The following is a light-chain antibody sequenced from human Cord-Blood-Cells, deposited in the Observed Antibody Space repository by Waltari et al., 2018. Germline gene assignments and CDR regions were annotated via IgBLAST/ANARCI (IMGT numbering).Light chain of an antibody. CDR2: DLS. J-gene: IGLJ1*01. Sequence: PALTQPASLSGSPGQSLTLYCPGTSSDVGGSNYVPWYQQHPGKAPKLIIYDLSNRPSGVSNRFSGSKSGNPASLTISGLQAEDEADYYCSSYTSSSTYVFGTGTKVTVL. CDR3: SSYTSSSTYV. V-gene: IGLV2-14*03. CDR1: SSDVGGSNY.